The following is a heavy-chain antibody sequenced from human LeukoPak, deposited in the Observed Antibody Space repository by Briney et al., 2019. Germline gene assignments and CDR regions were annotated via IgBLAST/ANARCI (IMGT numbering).Heavy chain of an antibody. V-gene: IGHV4-59*01. CDR1: GGSLSGYY. Sequence: SETLSLTCTVSGGSLSGYYWTWIRQPPVRGLEWIGYIYFGGSTNYNPSLKSRITMSLDTSKNQFSLKLSSVTAADTAVYYCARQTYYASGTYYFLEFWGQGTLVTVSS. CDR3: ARQTYYASGTYYFLEF. J-gene: IGHJ4*02. D-gene: IGHD3-10*01. CDR2: IYFGGST.